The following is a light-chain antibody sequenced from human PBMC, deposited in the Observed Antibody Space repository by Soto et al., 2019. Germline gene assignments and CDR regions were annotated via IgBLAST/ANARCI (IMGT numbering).Light chain of an antibody. V-gene: IGLV4-69*01. CDR1: SGHSNYA. J-gene: IGLJ2*01. CDR2: LNSDGSH. CDR3: QTWDTDIRV. Sequence: VLTQSPSASASLGASVKLTCTLSSGHSNYAIAWHQQQPEKGPRYLMKLNSDGSHTKGDGIPDRFSGSTSGAERYLTISSLQSEDEADYYCQTWDTDIRVFGGGTQLTVL.